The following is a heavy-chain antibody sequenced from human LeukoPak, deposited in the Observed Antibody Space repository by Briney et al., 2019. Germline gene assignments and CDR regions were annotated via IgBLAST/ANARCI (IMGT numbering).Heavy chain of an antibody. CDR1: GYTFTAYH. V-gene: IGHV1-2*02. J-gene: IGHJ6*02. CDR2: INLNSGVT. CDR3: ARDETAATGIAMDV. Sequence: ASVTVSCKASGYTFTAYHFHWVRLAPGQGLEWMGWINLNSGVTRYAQKFQDRVTMTRDTSFTTAYMELSRLRSDDTAVYYCARDETAATGIAMDVWGQGTTVTVSS. D-gene: IGHD6-13*01.